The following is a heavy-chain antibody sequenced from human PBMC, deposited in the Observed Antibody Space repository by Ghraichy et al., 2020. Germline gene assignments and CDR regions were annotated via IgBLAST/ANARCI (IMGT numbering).Heavy chain of an antibody. Sequence: GGSLRLSCAASGFTFSTYGMHWVRQAPGKGLEWVAFIRDDGSNSYYADSVQGRFTISRDNSQNTLYLQMNSLRAEDTAVFYCARALGPHDNSGLYPPSDYWGQGTLVTVSS. D-gene: IGHD3-22*01. CDR1: GFTFSTYG. CDR3: ARALGPHDNSGLYPPSDY. CDR2: IRDDGSNS. V-gene: IGHV3-30*02. J-gene: IGHJ4*02.